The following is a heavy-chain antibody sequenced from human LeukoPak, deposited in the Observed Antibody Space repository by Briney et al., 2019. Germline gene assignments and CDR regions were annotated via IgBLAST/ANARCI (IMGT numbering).Heavy chain of an antibody. CDR3: ARQTSAYPYYFEF. J-gene: IGHJ4*02. D-gene: IGHD5-12*01. Sequence: SETLSLTCSVSGDSIVNYYWSWIRQSPGKALEWLGYIHSSGVTNYNSSFKSRVTISVDTSKNQFSLKLNSVTAADTAVYSCARQTSAYPYYFEFWGQGTLVTVSS. CDR1: GDSIVNYY. CDR2: IHSSGVT. V-gene: IGHV4-59*01.